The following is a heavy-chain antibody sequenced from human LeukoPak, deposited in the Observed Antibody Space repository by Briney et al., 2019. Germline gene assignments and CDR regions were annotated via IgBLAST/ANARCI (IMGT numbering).Heavy chain of an antibody. Sequence: GGSLRLSCAASGFTFANYAMSWVRQAPGKGLEWVSSVSGSGGDTHSADSVKGRFTISRDNSKSTLYLQMNSLRAEDTAVYYCAKQDIRISGLYDWGQGTLVTVSS. D-gene: IGHD6-19*01. V-gene: IGHV3-23*01. J-gene: IGHJ4*02. CDR1: GFTFANYA. CDR3: AKQDIRISGLYD. CDR2: VSGSGGDT.